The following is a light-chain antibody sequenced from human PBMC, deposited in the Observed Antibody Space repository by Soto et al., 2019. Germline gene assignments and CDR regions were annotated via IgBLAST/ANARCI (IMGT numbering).Light chain of an antibody. J-gene: IGKJ1*01. CDR3: QQSYSTPPT. V-gene: IGKV1-39*01. CDR1: QNINRR. CDR2: DAS. Sequence: DIQMTQSPSTLSASVGDRVTINCRASQNINRRLAWYQQKPGKAPNLLIYDASSLESGVPARFSGSGSGTDFTLTISSLQPEDFATYYCQQSYSTPPTFGQGTKVDIK.